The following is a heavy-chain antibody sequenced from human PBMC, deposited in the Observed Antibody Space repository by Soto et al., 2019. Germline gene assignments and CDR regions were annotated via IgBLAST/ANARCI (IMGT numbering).Heavy chain of an antibody. CDR2: ISVYNGKT. CDR3: AREWNDCSTGMCYVSYYYHGMDV. Sequence: QVQLVQSGAEVKEPGASVRVSCETSGYTFTNYGISWLRQVPGQGLEWMGWISVYNGKTKYAQKFQGRVTMTTDTSTNTGYMELRSLRSDDTAVYYCAREWNDCSTGMCYVSYYYHGMDVWGQGTTVTVSS. J-gene: IGHJ6*02. CDR1: GYTFTNYG. V-gene: IGHV1-18*01. D-gene: IGHD2-2*01.